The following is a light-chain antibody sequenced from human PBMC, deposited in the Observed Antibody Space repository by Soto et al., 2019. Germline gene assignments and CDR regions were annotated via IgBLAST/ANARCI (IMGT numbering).Light chain of an antibody. CDR2: KVS. CDR3: HQRQSWPRT. CDR1: QSLVYSDGNTY. J-gene: IGKJ1*01. V-gene: IGKV2-30*01. Sequence: DVVMTQSPLSLPVTLGQPASISCRSSQSLVYSDGNTYLNWFQQRPGQSTRRLIYKVSNRAAGVTSRFSAWGSETDFTLTISDVQPEDFAVYYCHQRQSWPRTFGQGTKV.